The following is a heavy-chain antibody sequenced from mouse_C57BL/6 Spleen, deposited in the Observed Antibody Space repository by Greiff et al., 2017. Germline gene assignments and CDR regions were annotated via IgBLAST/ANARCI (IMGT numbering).Heavy chain of an antibody. CDR1: GFTFTDYY. D-gene: IGHD1-1*01. Sequence: EVQLVESGGGLVQPGGSLSLSCAASGFTFTDYYMSWVRQPPGQALEWLGFICHRGNGYTTEYSAAVKGRFTISRDNSQSILYLQMIALRAEDSATYYGARSHYYGSSYLVAYWGKGTMVTVAA. CDR2: ICHRGNGYTT. CDR3: ARSHYYGSSYLVAY. J-gene: IGHJ3*01. V-gene: IGHV7-3*01.